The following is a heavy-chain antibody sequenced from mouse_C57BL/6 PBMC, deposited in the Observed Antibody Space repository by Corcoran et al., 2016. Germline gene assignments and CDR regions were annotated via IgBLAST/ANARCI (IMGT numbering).Heavy chain of an antibody. D-gene: IGHD2-5*01. V-gene: IGHV9-3*01. CDR2: INTYSGVP. CDR1: GYTFTTYG. J-gene: IGHJ1*03. CDR3: AREKGHSNYWYFDV. Sequence: QIQLVQSGPELKKPGETVKISCKASGYTFTTYGMSWVKQAPGKGLKWMGWINTYSGVPTYADDFKGRFAFSLETSASTAYLQINNLKNEDTATYFCAREKGHSNYWYFDVWGTGTTVTVSS.